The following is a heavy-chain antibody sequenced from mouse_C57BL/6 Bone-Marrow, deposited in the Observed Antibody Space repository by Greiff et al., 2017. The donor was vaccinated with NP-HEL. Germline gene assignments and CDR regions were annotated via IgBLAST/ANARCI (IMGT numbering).Heavy chain of an antibody. CDR1: GYTFTSYW. J-gene: IGHJ4*01. Sequence: QVQLQQPGAELVKPGASVKLSCKASGYTFTSYWMHWVKQRPGRGLEWIGRIDPNSGGTKYNEKFKSKATLTVDKPSSPAYMQLSSLTSEDSAVYYCARPLRYGAMDYWGQGTSVTVSS. CDR3: ARPLRYGAMDY. D-gene: IGHD1-1*01. V-gene: IGHV1-72*01. CDR2: IDPNSGGT.